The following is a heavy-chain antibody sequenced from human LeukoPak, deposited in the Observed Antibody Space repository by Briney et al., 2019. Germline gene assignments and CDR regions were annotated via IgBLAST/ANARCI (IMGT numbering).Heavy chain of an antibody. V-gene: IGHV5-51*01. D-gene: IGHD4-17*01. CDR2: IYPGDSDT. J-gene: IGHJ4*02. Sequence: GESLNISCKGSGYSFTKYWIAWVRQMPGKGLEWMGIIYPGDSDTRYSPSFQGQVTISADKSISTAYLQWSSLKASDTAIYYCATATVTSGLDYWGQGTLATVSS. CDR1: GYSFTKYW. CDR3: ATATVTSGLDY.